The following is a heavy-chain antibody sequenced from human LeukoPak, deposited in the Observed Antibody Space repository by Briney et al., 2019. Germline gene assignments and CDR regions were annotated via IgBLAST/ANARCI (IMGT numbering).Heavy chain of an antibody. V-gene: IGHV3-11*04. CDR1: GFTFSDYY. D-gene: IGHD6-6*01. CDR2: ISSSGSTI. J-gene: IGHJ4*02. CDR3: ARAGYSSSSSIVY. Sequence: PGGSLRLSCAASGFTFSDYYMSWIRQAPGKGLEWVSYISSSGSTIYYADSVKGRFTISRDNAKNSLYLQMNSLRAEDSAVYYCARAGYSSSSSIVYWGQGTLVTVFS.